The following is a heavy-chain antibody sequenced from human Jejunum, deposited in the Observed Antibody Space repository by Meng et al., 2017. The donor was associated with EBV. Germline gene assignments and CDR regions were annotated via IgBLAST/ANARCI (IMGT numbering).Heavy chain of an antibody. J-gene: IGHJ4*02. V-gene: IGHV4-4*02. CDR1: GDSIDSRNW. CDR3: VRGGDYCLVY. CDR2: IYYSGST. Sequence: QVQLQVSGPGLVKPSGTRSLTCAVSGDSIDSRNWGSWVRQSPERGLEWIGEIYYSGSTYYNPSLKSRVTILVDRSENHFSLHLSSVTAADTAVYYCVRGGDYCLVYWGQGTLVTVSS. D-gene: IGHD2-21*02.